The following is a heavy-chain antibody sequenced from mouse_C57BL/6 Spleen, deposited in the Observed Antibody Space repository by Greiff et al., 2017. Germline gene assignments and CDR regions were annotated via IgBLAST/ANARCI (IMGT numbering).Heavy chain of an antibody. CDR2: ISSGGDYI. CDR3: TRSPYDGYDYYAMDY. V-gene: IGHV5-9-1*02. D-gene: IGHD2-3*01. Sequence: EVHLVESGEGLVKPGGSLKLSCAASGFTFSSYAMSWVRQTPEKRLEWVAYISSGGDYIYYADTVKGRFTISRDNARNTLYLQMSSLKSEDTAMYYCTRSPYDGYDYYAMDYWGQGTSVTVSS. CDR1: GFTFSSYA. J-gene: IGHJ4*01.